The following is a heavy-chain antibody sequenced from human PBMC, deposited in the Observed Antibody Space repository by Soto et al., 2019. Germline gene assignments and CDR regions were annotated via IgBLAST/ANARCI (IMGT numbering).Heavy chain of an antibody. J-gene: IGHJ3*02. CDR1: AFTLTDYY. Sequence: GSLSFSCEASAFTLTDYYMSWSRQASGKGLEWLSYISNSGNTIYYADSVKGRFTISRDSAKNSLFLQMNSLRAEDTAVYYCARIGDCGGDCYAFDIWGQGTMVTVS. V-gene: IGHV3-11*01. CDR2: ISNSGNTI. CDR3: ARIGDCGGDCYAFDI. D-gene: IGHD2-21*02.